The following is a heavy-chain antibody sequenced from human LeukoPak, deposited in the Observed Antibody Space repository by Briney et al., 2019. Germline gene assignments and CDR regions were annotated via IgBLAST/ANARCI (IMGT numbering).Heavy chain of an antibody. J-gene: IGHJ6*02. CDR1: GFTFNNYW. CDR3: ARRGTGHGMDV. D-gene: IGHD1-1*01. V-gene: IGHV3-74*01. Sequence: GGSLRLSCAASGFTFNNYWIHWVRQVPGKGLVWVSRINNDGSSASYVDSVKGRFTISRDNAKNTLFLQMNSLRAEGTAVYYCARRGTGHGMDVWGQGTTVIVSS. CDR2: INNDGSSA.